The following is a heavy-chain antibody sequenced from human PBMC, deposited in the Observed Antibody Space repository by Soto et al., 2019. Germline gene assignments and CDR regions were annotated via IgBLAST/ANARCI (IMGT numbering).Heavy chain of an antibody. J-gene: IGHJ3*02. D-gene: IGHD1-26*01. Sequence: LSLTCTVSGGSISSYYWSWIRQPPGKGLEWIGYIYYSGSTNYNPSLKSRVTISVDTSKNQFSLKLSSVTAADTAVYYCARDRYSGSYFDAFDIWGQGTMVTVSS. CDR1: GGSISSYY. CDR2: IYYSGST. CDR3: ARDRYSGSYFDAFDI. V-gene: IGHV4-59*01.